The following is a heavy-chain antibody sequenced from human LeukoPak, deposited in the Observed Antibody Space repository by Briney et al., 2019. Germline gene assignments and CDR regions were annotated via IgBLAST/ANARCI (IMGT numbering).Heavy chain of an antibody. CDR3: AKDLRVDYGDYDCHFDY. D-gene: IGHD4-17*01. Sequence: PGGSLRLSCAASGFTFSSYAMSWVRQAPGKGLEWVSAISGSGGSTYYADSVKGRFTISRDNSKNTLYLQMNSLRAEDTAVYYCAKDLRVDYGDYDCHFDYWGQGTLVTVSS. CDR2: ISGSGGST. V-gene: IGHV3-23*01. J-gene: IGHJ4*02. CDR1: GFTFSSYA.